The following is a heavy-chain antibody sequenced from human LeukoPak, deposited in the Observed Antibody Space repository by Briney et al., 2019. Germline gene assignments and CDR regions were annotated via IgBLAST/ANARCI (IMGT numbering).Heavy chain of an antibody. CDR3: AKDQILTGYYNAKNYYYYCGMDV. CDR2: ISGSGGST. J-gene: IGHJ6*04. CDR1: GFTFSSYA. V-gene: IGHV3-23*01. Sequence: GGSLRLSCAAAGFTFSSYAMSWVRQAPGKGLEWVSAISGSGGSTYYADSVKGRFTISRDNSKNTLYLQMNSLRAEDTAVYYCAKDQILTGYYNAKNYYYYCGMDVWGKGTTVTVSS. D-gene: IGHD3-9*01.